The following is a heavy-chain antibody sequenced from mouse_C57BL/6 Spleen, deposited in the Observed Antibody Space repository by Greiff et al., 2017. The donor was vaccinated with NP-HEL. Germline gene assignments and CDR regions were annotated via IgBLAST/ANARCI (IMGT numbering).Heavy chain of an antibody. J-gene: IGHJ4*01. CDR3: ARRAHYYGSSFYAMDY. Sequence: EVKLVESGGGLVQPGGSLKLSCAASGFTFSDYYMYWVRQTPEKRLEWVAYISNGGGSTYYPDTVKGRFTISRDNAKNTLYLQMSRLKSEDTAMYYCARRAHYYGSSFYAMDYWGQGTSVTVSS. CDR2: ISNGGGST. D-gene: IGHD1-1*01. CDR1: GFTFSDYY. V-gene: IGHV5-12*01.